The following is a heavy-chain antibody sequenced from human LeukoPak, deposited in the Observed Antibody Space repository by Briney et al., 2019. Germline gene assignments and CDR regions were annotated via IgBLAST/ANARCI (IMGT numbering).Heavy chain of an antibody. CDR3: ARTPSGYNYGYVNFNY. V-gene: IGHV5-51*01. Sequence: GESLKISCKGSGYIFSSYWIAWVRQLPGKGLEGMGIIFPNDSETKYSPSFQGQVTISADKSISTAYLEWSSLKASDTANYYCARTPSGYNYGYVNFNYWGQGTLVTVSP. CDR2: IFPNDSET. J-gene: IGHJ4*02. CDR1: GYIFSSYW. D-gene: IGHD5-18*01.